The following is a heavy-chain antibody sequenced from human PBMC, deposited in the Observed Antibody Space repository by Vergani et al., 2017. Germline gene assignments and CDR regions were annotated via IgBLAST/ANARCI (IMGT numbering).Heavy chain of an antibody. CDR1: GYTFTSYD. J-gene: IGHJ6*03. Sequence: QVQLVQSGAEVKKPGASLKVSCKASGYTFTSYDINWVRQATGQGLEWMGWMNPNSGNTGYAQKFQGSVTITRNTSISTAYMELSSLRSEDTAVYYCARARGSGSCGYYYYYMDFWGKGTTVTVSS. CDR3: ARARGSGSCGYYYYYMDF. D-gene: IGHD3-10*01. V-gene: IGHV1-8*01. CDR2: MNPNSGNT.